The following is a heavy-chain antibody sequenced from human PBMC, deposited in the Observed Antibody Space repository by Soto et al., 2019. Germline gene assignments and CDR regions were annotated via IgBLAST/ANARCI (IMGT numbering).Heavy chain of an antibody. D-gene: IGHD2-2*01. CDR1: GYILSDYC. CDR3: VLSELVVVPAAFYYYGMDV. Sequence: ASVKVSCKSSGYILSDYCIHWVRQAPGQGLEWLGWMKPDDGGPNYAQNFQGRVIMTRDTSTDTDYMELTRLTSDDTAVYYCVLSELVVVPAAFYYYGMDVWGQGTTVTVSS. CDR2: MKPDDGGP. V-gene: IGHV1-2*02. J-gene: IGHJ6*02.